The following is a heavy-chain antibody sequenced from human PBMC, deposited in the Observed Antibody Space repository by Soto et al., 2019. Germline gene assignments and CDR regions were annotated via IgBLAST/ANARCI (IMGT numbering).Heavy chain of an antibody. CDR1: GFTFSSYG. CDR2: IWYDGSNK. D-gene: IGHD4-17*01. CDR3: GRGPDYGDYFDY. J-gene: IGHJ4*02. V-gene: IGHV3-33*01. Sequence: QVQLVESGGGVVQPGRSLRLSCAASGFTFSSYGMHWVRQAPGKGLEWVAVIWYDGSNKYYADSVKGRFTISRDNSKNTLYPQMNSLRAEDTAVYYCGRGPDYGDYFDYWGQGTLVTVS.